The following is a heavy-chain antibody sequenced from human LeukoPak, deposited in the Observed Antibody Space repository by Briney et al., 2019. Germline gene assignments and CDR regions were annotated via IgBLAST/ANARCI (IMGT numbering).Heavy chain of an antibody. CDR2: TYCCGNT. CDR3: ARGAGGRYFDY. Sequence: GGSLRLSCAASGFSVSSNYMTWVRQAPGKGLECVSFTYCCGNTYYADSVKGKFTIYRDNSKNTLDLQMNSLRAEDTAVYYCARGAGGRYFDYWGQGTLVTVSS. D-gene: IGHD3-10*01. V-gene: IGHV3-66*01. J-gene: IGHJ4*02. CDR1: GFSVSSNY.